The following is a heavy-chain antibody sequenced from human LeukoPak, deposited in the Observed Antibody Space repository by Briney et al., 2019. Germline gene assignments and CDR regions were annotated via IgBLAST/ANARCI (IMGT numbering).Heavy chain of an antibody. CDR2: INPKNGGT. V-gene: IGHV1-2*02. CDR1: GYNFAHN. D-gene: IGHD6-25*01. Sequence: ASVKVSCKASGYNFAHNIHWVRQAPGQGHEFMGWINPKNGGTKYAQNFQGRVTMTRDTSISTVYMGLSSLGSDDTAVYYCVVSMQAAAIPAFDSWGQGTLVTVSS. J-gene: IGHJ4*02. CDR3: VVSMQAAAIPAFDS.